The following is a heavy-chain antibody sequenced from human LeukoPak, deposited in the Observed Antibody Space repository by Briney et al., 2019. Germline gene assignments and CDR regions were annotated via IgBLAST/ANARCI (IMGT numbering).Heavy chain of an antibody. CDR3: ARGPHDYGDHPYDY. D-gene: IGHD4-17*01. Sequence: PSETLSLTCNVSGGSITNGNYYWSWIRQPPGKGLEWIGYIYYSGSTNYNPSLKSRVTISVDTSKNQFSLKLSSVTAADTAVYYCARGPHDYGDHPYDYWGQGTLVTVSS. J-gene: IGHJ4*02. V-gene: IGHV4-61*01. CDR2: IYYSGST. CDR1: GGSITNGNYY.